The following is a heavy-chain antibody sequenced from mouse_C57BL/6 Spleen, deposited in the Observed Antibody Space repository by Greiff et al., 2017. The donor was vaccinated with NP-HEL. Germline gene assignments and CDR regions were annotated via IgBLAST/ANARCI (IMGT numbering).Heavy chain of an antibody. D-gene: IGHD2-2*01. CDR3: ARKGIYYGYDGDWYFDV. CDR1: GYTFTSYD. Sequence: QVQLQQSGPELVKPGASVKLSCKASGYTFTSYDINWVKQRPGQGLEWIGWIYPRDGSTKYNEKFKGKATLTVDTSSSTAYMELHSLTSEDSAVYFCARKGIYYGYDGDWYFDVWGTGTTVTVSS. J-gene: IGHJ1*03. CDR2: IYPRDGST. V-gene: IGHV1-85*01.